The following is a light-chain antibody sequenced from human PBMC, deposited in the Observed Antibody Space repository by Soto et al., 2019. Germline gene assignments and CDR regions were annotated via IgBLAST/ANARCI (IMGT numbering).Light chain of an antibody. CDR2: AAS. CDR3: QQYGYSPNT. V-gene: IGKV3-20*01. J-gene: IGKJ2*01. Sequence: EIILTQSPDTLSLSLGERATLSCRASRSINSRYLAWYQQKHGQAPRLLIYAASSRATGIPDRFSGSGSGTDFTLIITILEPEDLAVYCCQQYGYSPNTFGQGTNLEIK. CDR1: RSINSRY.